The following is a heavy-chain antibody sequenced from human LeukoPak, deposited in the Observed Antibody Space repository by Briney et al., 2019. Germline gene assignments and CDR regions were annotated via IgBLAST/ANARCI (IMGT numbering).Heavy chain of an antibody. V-gene: IGHV1-18*01. CDR2: ISGYNGNT. D-gene: IGHD2-8*01. Sequence: ASVKVSCMASGYTFTTYGITWLRQAPGQGREWMGWISGYNGNTKYAQKLQGRVTMTTDTSARTAYMELRSLGSDDTAVYYCAREVYGHFDFWGQGTLVTVSS. J-gene: IGHJ4*02. CDR1: GYTFTTYG. CDR3: AREVYGHFDF.